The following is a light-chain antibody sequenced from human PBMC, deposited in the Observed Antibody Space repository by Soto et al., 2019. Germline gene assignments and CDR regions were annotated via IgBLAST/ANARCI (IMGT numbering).Light chain of an antibody. CDR2: EVS. J-gene: IGLJ1*01. V-gene: IGLV2-14*01. Sequence: QSVLTQPASVSGSPGQSITISCTGTSSDVGGYNYVSWYQQHAGKAPKLMIYEVSNRPSGVSNRFSGSKSDNTASLTISGLQAEDEADYYCCSYAGSYTYLFGTATKVTV. CDR1: SSDVGGYNY. CDR3: CSYAGSYTYL.